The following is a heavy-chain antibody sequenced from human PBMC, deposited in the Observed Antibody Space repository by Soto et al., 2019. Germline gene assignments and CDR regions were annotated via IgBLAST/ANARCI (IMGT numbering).Heavy chain of an antibody. CDR3: ARGGVSTRTFDY. V-gene: IGHV5-51*01. D-gene: IGHD3-3*01. J-gene: IGHJ4*02. CDR1: GYNFAGYW. Sequence: GESLKISCKGSGYNFAGYWIAWVRQMPGKGLELMGIIYPSDSDTRYRPSFQGQVTISADKSISSAYLQWSSLGASDTAMYYCARGGVSTRTFDYWGQGTPVTVSS. CDR2: IYPSDSDT.